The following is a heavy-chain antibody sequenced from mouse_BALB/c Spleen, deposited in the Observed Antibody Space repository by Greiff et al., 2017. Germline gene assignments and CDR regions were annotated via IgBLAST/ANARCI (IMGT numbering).Heavy chain of an antibody. CDR1: GYSITSDYA. CDR3: ARGNDYDPNYYAMDY. D-gene: IGHD2-4*01. J-gene: IGHJ4*01. CDR2: ISYSGST. Sequence: EVQLQESGPGLVKPSQSLSLTCTVTGYSITSDYAWNWIRQFPGNKLEWMGYISYSGSTSYNPSLKSRISITRDTSKNQFFLQLNSVTTEDTATYYCARGNDYDPNYYAMDYWGQGTSVTVSS. V-gene: IGHV3-2*02.